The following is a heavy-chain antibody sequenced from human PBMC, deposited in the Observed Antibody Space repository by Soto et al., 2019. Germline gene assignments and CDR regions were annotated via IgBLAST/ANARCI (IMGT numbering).Heavy chain of an antibody. CDR3: ARHAGYANFYYYLGL. D-gene: IGHD2-8*01. J-gene: IGHJ6*03. Sequence: QVQLQESGPGLVKPSETLSLTCSVSGGSINGYYWSWFRQPPGKGLEWIGYIYYLGRTDYNPSLKSRVTISIDTSKNQFSLKLSSVTAADTAKYYCARHAGYANFYYYLGLWGKGTTVTVSS. CDR2: IYYLGRT. V-gene: IGHV4-59*08. CDR1: GGSINGYY.